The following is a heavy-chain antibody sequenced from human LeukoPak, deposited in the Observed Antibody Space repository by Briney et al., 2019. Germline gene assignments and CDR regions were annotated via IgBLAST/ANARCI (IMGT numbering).Heavy chain of an antibody. CDR2: ITAGHYPT. Sequence: TGGSLRLSCAASGFSFSSFAMTWVRQAPGKGLEWGSSITAGHYPTYNTDSVKGRFTISRDNSKHTLYLKMNSLSADDTAVYYCTKDPNGDYVGAFDPWGQGTLVTVSS. CDR3: TKDPNGDYVGAFDP. D-gene: IGHD4-17*01. CDR1: GFSFSSFA. J-gene: IGHJ5*02. V-gene: IGHV3-23*01.